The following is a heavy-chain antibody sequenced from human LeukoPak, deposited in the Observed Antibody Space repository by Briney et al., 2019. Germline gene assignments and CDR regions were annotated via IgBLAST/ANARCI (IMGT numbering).Heavy chain of an antibody. D-gene: IGHD5-24*01. CDR2: ISYDGSNK. CDR1: GFTFSSYG. Sequence: GGSLRLSCAASGFTFSSYGMHWVRQAPGKGLEWVAVISYDGSNKYYADSVKGRFTISSDNSKNTLYLQMNSLRAEDTAVYYCAKGGYNYAFDYWGQGTLVTVSS. V-gene: IGHV3-30*18. CDR3: AKGGYNYAFDY. J-gene: IGHJ4*02.